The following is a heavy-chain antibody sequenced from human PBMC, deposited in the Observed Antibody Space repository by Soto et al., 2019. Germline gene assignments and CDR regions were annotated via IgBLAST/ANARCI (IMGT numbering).Heavy chain of an antibody. V-gene: IGHV4-31*03. CDR2: IYYSGST. D-gene: IGHD4-17*01. Sequence: QVQLQESAPGLVKPSQTLSLTCTVSGGSISSGGYYWSWIRQHPGKGLEWIGYIYYSGSTYYNPSLKSRVTISVDTSKNQFSLKLSSVTAADTAVYYCAREVYGDYSYGVDYWGQGTLVTVSS. J-gene: IGHJ4*02. CDR1: GGSISSGGYY. CDR3: AREVYGDYSYGVDY.